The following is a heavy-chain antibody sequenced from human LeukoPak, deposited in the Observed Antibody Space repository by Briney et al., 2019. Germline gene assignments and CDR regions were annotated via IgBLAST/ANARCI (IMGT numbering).Heavy chain of an antibody. CDR2: IIPIFGTA. D-gene: IGHD2-2*01. Sequence: SVTVSCKASGGTFSSYAISWVRQAPGQGLEWMGGIIPIFGTANYAQKFQGRVTITADESTSTAYMELSSLRSEDTAVYYCARAGRCSSTSCYPGYYYYYMDVWGKGTTVTVSS. V-gene: IGHV1-69*13. CDR3: ARAGRCSSTSCYPGYYYYYMDV. CDR1: GGTFSSYA. J-gene: IGHJ6*03.